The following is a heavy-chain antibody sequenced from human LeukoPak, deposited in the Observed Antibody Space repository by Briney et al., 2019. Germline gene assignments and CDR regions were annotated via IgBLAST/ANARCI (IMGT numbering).Heavy chain of an antibody. Sequence: PGGSLRLSCAASGFTFSDYYMSWIRQAPGKGLEWVSYISSSGSTIYYADSVKGRFTISRDNAKNSLYLQMNSLRAEDTAVYYCARGEEDHTVTTVHEKFLFDCWGQGTLVTVSS. CDR2: ISSSGSTI. J-gene: IGHJ4*02. CDR1: GFTFSDYY. D-gene: IGHD4-17*01. CDR3: ARGEEDHTVTTVHEKFLFDC. V-gene: IGHV3-11*01.